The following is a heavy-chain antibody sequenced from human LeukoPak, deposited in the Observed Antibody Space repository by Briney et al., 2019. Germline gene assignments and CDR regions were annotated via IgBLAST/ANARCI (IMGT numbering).Heavy chain of an antibody. J-gene: IGHJ6*02. V-gene: IGHV1-2*06. CDR2: INPNSGGT. Sequence: ASVKVSCKASGYTFTGYYMHWVRQAPGQGLEWMGRINPNSGGTNYAQKFQGRVTMTRDTSISTAHMELSRLRSDDTAVYYCARVGNYYDSSGNPYYYGMDVWGQGTTVTVSS. D-gene: IGHD3-22*01. CDR3: ARVGNYYDSSGNPYYYGMDV. CDR1: GYTFTGYY.